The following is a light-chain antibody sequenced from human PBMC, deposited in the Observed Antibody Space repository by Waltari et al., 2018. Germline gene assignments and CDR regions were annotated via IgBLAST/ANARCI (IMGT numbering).Light chain of an antibody. V-gene: IGKV3-11*01. CDR3: QQRKTWPIT. Sequence: EIVLTQSPATLSLSPGERATLSCRASQSVSSFLAWYQQKRGQAPRLLIYDASTRATGIPARFSGSGSGTDFTHTISSLEPEDFAVYYCQQRKTWPITFGQGTRLEIK. J-gene: IGKJ5*01. CDR1: QSVSSF. CDR2: DAS.